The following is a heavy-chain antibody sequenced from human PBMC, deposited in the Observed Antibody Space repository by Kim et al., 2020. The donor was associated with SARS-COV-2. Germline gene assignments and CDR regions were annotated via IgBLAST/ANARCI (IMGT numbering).Heavy chain of an antibody. V-gene: IGHV3-11*06. CDR1: GFTFSDYY. CDR2: ISSSSSYT. J-gene: IGHJ6*02. Sequence: GGSLRLSCAASGFTFSDYYMSWIRQAPGKGLEWVSYISSSSSYTNYADSVKGRFTISRDNAKNSLYLQMNSLRAEDTAVYYCARDMPFDQQLERPNHRHYYYYGMDVWGQGTTVTVSS. CDR3: ARDMPFDQQLERPNHRHYYYYGMDV. D-gene: IGHD1-1*01.